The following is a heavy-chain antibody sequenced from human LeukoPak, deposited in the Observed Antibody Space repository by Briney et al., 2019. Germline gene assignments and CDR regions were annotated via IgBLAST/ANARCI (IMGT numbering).Heavy chain of an antibody. J-gene: IGHJ4*02. CDR1: EFTFSNYA. D-gene: IGHD5-24*01. Sequence: PGGSLRLSCAASEFTFSNYALHWVRQAPGKGLQWVAVISYDGNTIHYADSVKGRFTISRDNSKNTLYLQMNSLRAEDTAVYYCARGAGYNYPYYFDYWGQGTLVTVSS. CDR2: ISYDGNTI. V-gene: IGHV3-30*14. CDR3: ARGAGYNYPYYFDY.